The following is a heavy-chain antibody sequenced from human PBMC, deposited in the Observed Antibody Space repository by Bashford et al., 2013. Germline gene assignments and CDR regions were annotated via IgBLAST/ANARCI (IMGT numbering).Heavy chain of an antibody. CDR2: IIPILGIA. D-gene: IGHD5-24*01. Sequence: VASVKVSCKASGGTFSSYAISWVRQAPGQGLEWMGGIIPILGIANYAQKFQGRVTITADKSTSTAYMELSSLRSEDTAVYYCARIPNRGRDGYNQPPALFFDIWGQGTMVTVSS. CDR3: ARIPNRGRDGYNQPPALFFDI. J-gene: IGHJ3*02. V-gene: IGHV1-69*10. CDR1: GGTFSSYA.